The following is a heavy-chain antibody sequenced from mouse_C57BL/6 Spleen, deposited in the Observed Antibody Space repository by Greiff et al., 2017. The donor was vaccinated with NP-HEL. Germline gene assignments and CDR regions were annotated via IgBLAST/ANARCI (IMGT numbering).Heavy chain of an antibody. Sequence: VQLQQSGAELAKPGASVKLSCKASGYTFTSYWMHWVKQRPGQGLEWIGYINPSSGYTKYNQKFKDKATLTADKSSSTAYMQLSSLTYEDSAVYYCARIITTASGYFDVWGTGTTVTVSS. J-gene: IGHJ1*03. D-gene: IGHD1-2*01. CDR2: INPSSGYT. V-gene: IGHV1-7*01. CDR3: ARIITTASGYFDV. CDR1: GYTFTSYW.